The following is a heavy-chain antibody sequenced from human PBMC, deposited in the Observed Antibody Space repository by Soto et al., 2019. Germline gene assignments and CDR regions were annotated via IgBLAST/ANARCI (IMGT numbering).Heavy chain of an antibody. D-gene: IGHD2-15*01. CDR1: GGSMSSGGFY. J-gene: IGHJ5*02. CDR3: ARVGCSGGSCYGGFDP. V-gene: IGHV4-31*03. Sequence: QVQLQESGPGLVKPSQTLSLTCTVSGGSMSSGGFYWSWIRQHPGKGLEWIGYISYGGGTHYNPSLKSRSTISIETSKNQSSLTVTSVTAADTAVYYCARVGCSGGSCYGGFDPWGQGTLVTVSS. CDR2: ISYGGGT.